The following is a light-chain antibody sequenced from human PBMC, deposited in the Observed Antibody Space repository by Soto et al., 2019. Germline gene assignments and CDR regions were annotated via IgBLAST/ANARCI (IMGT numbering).Light chain of an antibody. Sequence: QSALTQPPYASGTPGQSVTISCTGSSRDVGAYEHVAWYGQHPGKAPKLIIYEVNKRPSGVPNRFSGSKSGNTASLIVSGLQAEDEAYYYCSSYAGSNTLVFGGGTKLTVL. J-gene: IGLJ2*01. CDR3: SSYAGSNTLV. CDR2: EVN. CDR1: SRDVGAYEH. V-gene: IGLV2-8*01.